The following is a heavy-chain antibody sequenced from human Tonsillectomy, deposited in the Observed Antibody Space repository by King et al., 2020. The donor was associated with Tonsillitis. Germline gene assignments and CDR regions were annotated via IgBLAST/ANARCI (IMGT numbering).Heavy chain of an antibody. J-gene: IGHJ4*02. CDR1: GGSISSSSYY. Sequence: QLQESGPGLVKPSETLSLTCTVSGGSISSSSYYWGWIRQPPGKGLEWIGSIYYSGSTYYNPSLKSRVTISVDTSKNQFSLKLSSVTAADTAVYYCARQGDSSGYYFDYWGQGTLVTVSS. CDR2: IYYSGST. CDR3: ARQGDSSGYYFDY. D-gene: IGHD3-22*01. V-gene: IGHV4-39*01.